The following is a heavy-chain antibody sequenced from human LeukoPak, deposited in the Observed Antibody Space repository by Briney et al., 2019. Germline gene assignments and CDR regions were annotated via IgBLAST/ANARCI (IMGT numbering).Heavy chain of an antibody. J-gene: IGHJ4*02. CDR2: IYYGGNT. CDR1: GVSISSSSYH. Sequence: SETLSLTCTVSGVSISSSSYHWGWIRQPPGKGLEWIGSIYYGGNTYYNPSLKSRVTISVDTSTNQFSLKLSSVTAADTAMYYCARHRSGGYYYGVLDYWGQGTLVTVSS. V-gene: IGHV4-39*01. D-gene: IGHD5-18*01. CDR3: ARHRSGGYYYGVLDY.